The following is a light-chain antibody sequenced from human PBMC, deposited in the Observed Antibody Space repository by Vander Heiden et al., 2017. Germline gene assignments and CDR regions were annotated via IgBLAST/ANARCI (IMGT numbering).Light chain of an antibody. J-gene: IGKJ1*01. Sequence: DIQKTQSPSSLSASVGDRVTISCRASQSLRKYLNWYQQKPGKAPSLLIFGATNLKAGVPSRFSGSASEPDFTLTISSLQVEDIGTYYCQQSLSPPWSFGQGTRVEIK. CDR2: GAT. CDR1: QSLRKY. CDR3: QQSLSPPWS. V-gene: IGKV1-39*01.